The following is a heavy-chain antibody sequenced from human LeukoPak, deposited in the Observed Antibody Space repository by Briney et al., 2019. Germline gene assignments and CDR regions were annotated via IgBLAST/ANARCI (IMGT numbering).Heavy chain of an antibody. Sequence: PGGSLRLSCAASGFTVSSNYMSCVRQAPGKGLEWVSVISGSGGSTNYADSVKGRFTISRDNSKNTLYLQMNSLRAEDTAVYYCAKENGYNYYFDYWGQGTLVTVSS. CDR2: ISGSGGST. V-gene: IGHV3-23*01. CDR1: GFTVSSNY. J-gene: IGHJ4*02. D-gene: IGHD5-24*01. CDR3: AKENGYNYYFDY.